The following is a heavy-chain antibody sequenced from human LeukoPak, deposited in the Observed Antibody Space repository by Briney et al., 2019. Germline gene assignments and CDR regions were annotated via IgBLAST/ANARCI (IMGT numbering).Heavy chain of an antibody. V-gene: IGHV3-74*01. CDR1: GFPFSGYW. D-gene: IGHD6-6*01. CDR3: ARKYSSSSPFDY. CDR2: IDDDGAGT. Sequence: GGSLRLSCAASGFPFSGYWMHWVRQAPGKGLVWVSRIDDDGAGTTYADSVKGRFTISRDNAKNTLYLQMNSLRVEDTAVYYCARKYSSSSPFDYWGQGTLVTVSS. J-gene: IGHJ4*02.